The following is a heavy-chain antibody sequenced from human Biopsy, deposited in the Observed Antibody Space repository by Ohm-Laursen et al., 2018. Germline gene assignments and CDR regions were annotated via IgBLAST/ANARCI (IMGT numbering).Heavy chain of an antibody. Sequence: SLRLSCAAFGVTFSRYSMNWVRQAPGKGLEWVSSISASRSYIYYAESVKGRFTVSKENSKNSLYLHMNSLRAEDTAVYYCASGVGPGGIGGHWLDPWGQGALVTVSS. D-gene: IGHD2-15*01. V-gene: IGHV3-21*01. CDR3: ASGVGPGGIGGHWLDP. J-gene: IGHJ5*02. CDR2: ISASRSYI. CDR1: GVTFSRYS.